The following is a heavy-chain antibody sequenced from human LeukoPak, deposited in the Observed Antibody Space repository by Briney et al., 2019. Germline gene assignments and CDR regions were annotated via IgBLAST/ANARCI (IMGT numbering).Heavy chain of an antibody. J-gene: IGHJ4*02. CDR2: TKQDGSEK. V-gene: IGHV3-7*01. CDR3: ARDKIVGATLFDY. Sequence: GGSLRLSCAASGFTFSSYWMSCVRQAPGKGLEWGAKTKQDGSEKYYVDSVKGRFTISRDNAKNSLYLQMNSLRDEETAVYYCARDKIVGATLFDYWGQGTLVTVSS. D-gene: IGHD1-26*01. CDR1: GFTFSSYW.